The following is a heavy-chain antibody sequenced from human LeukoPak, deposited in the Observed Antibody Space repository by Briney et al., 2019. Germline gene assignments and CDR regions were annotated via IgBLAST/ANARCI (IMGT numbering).Heavy chain of an antibody. CDR1: GGSISSDY. CDR2: IYYSGST. Sequence: PSETLSLTCTVSGGSISSDYWSWIRQSPGKGLEWIGYIYYSGSTNYNPSLKSRVTISVDTSKNQFSLKLSSVTAADTAVYYCSRDPLGRDYFDYWGQGTLVTVSS. V-gene: IGHV4-59*01. CDR3: SRDPLGRDYFDY. J-gene: IGHJ4*02. D-gene: IGHD1-26*01.